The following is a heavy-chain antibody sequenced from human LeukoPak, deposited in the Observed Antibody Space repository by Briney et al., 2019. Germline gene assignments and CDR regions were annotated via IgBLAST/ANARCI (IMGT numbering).Heavy chain of an antibody. CDR2: ISSSSSTI. J-gene: IGHJ6*03. Sequence: PGGSLRLSCAASGFTFSSYSMNWVRQAPGRGLERVSYISSSSSTIYYADSVKGRFTISRDNAKNSLYLQMNSLRAEDTAVYYCARAALGYCSSTSCLYYYYYYYMDVWGKGTTVTVSS. V-gene: IGHV3-48*01. CDR3: ARAALGYCSSTSCLYYYYYYYMDV. CDR1: GFTFSSYS. D-gene: IGHD2-2*01.